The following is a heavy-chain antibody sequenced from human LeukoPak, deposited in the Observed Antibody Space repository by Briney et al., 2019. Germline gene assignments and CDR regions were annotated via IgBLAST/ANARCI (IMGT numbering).Heavy chain of an antibody. J-gene: IGHJ4*02. CDR1: GGTFSSYA. CDR2: IITIFGTV. CDR3: ARDLRSGSYYNPSPFDY. Sequence: SVKVSCKASGGTFSSYAISWVRQAPGQGLEWMGRIITIFGTVNYAQKFQGRVMITTDESTSTAYMELSSLRSEDTAVYYCARDLRSGSYYNPSPFDYWGQGTLVTVSS. V-gene: IGHV1-69*05. D-gene: IGHD3-10*01.